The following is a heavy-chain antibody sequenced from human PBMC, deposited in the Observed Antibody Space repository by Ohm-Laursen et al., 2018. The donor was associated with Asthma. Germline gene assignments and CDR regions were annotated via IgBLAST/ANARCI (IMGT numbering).Heavy chain of an antibody. D-gene: IGHD3-3*01. J-gene: IGHJ4*02. CDR1: GFTFSGYA. CDR3: ARDVMEWYLPAFDF. V-gene: IGHV3-23*01. Sequence: SLRLSCAASGFTFSGYAMSWVRQAPGKGLEWVSAISGSGGSTYYADSVKGRFTISRDNSKNTLYLQMNSLRPDDTAVYYCARDVMEWYLPAFDFWGQGTLVTVSS. CDR2: ISGSGGST.